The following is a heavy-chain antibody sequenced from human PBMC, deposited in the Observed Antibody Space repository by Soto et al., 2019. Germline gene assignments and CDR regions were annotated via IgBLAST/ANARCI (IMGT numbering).Heavy chain of an antibody. CDR2: ISAYNGNT. J-gene: IGHJ6*02. V-gene: IGHV1-18*04. CDR1: GYTFTSYG. CDR3: ARLFNYDFWSGYYADYYYHYGMDV. D-gene: IGHD3-3*01. Sequence: GASVKVSCKASGYTFTSYGISWVRQAPGQGLEWMGWISAYNGNTNYAQKLQGRVTMTTDTSTSTAYMELRSLRSDDTAVYYCARLFNYDFWSGYYADYYYHYGMDVWGQGTTVTV.